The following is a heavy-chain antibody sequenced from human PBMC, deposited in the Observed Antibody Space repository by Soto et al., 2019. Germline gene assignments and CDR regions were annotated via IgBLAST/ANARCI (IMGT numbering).Heavy chain of an antibody. CDR2: IWYDGVNK. J-gene: IGHJ6*03. Sequence: PGGSLRLSCAASGFTFSSHGMHWVRQAPGKGLEWVAVIWYDGVNKYYADSVKGRFTISRDNSKNTLYLQMDSLRAEDTVVYYCARGSGYYYYYMDVWGKGTTVTVSS. CDR3: ARGSGYYYYYMDV. CDR1: GFTFSSHG. V-gene: IGHV3-33*01.